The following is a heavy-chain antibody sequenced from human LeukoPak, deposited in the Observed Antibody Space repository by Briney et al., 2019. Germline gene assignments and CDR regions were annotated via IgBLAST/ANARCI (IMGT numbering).Heavy chain of an antibody. D-gene: IGHD2-8*01. CDR2: MNPNSGNT. Sequence: ASVKVSCKASGYTFTSYDINWVRQATGQGLEWMGWMNPNSGNTGYAQKFQGRVTMTRNTSISTAYMELSSLRSEDTAVYYCARGLAYCTNGVCYTWCFDYWGQGTLVTVSS. J-gene: IGHJ4*02. CDR3: ARGLAYCTNGVCYTWCFDY. V-gene: IGHV1-8*01. CDR1: GYTFTSYD.